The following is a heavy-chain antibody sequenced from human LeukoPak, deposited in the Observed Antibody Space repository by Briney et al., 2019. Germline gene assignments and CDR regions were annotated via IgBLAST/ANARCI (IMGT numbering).Heavy chain of an antibody. Sequence: GGSLRLSCAASGFTFSSYSMNWVRQAPGKGLEWVSAISGSGGSTYYADSVKGRFTIPRDNSKNTLYLQMNSLRAEDTAVYYCAKDRRYSSSWPHAFDIWGQGTMVTVSS. J-gene: IGHJ3*02. D-gene: IGHD6-13*01. V-gene: IGHV3-23*01. CDR2: ISGSGGST. CDR3: AKDRRYSSSWPHAFDI. CDR1: GFTFSSYS.